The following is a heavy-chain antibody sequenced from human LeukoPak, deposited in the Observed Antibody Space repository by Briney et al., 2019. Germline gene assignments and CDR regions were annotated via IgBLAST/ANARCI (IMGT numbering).Heavy chain of an antibody. D-gene: IGHD1-7*01. CDR3: VAAGTMGTYYYYYMDV. CDR2: MNPNSGNT. V-gene: IGHV1-8*03. J-gene: IGHJ6*03. CDR1: GCTFTSYD. Sequence: ASVKVSCKASGCTFTSYDINWVRQATGQGLEWMGWMNPNSGNTGYAQKFQGRVTITRNTSISTAYMELSSLRSEDTAVYYCVAAGTMGTYYYYYMDVWGRGTTVTVSS.